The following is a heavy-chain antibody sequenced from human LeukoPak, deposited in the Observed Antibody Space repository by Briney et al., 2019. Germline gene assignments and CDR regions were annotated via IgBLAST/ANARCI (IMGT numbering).Heavy chain of an antibody. CDR3: AKDTHDYGDLDY. Sequence: AGGSLRLSCAASGFTFSSYGMHWVRQAPGKGLEWVAVISYDGSNKYYADSVKGRFTIPRDNSKNTLYLQMNSLRAEDTAVYYCAKDTHDYGDLDYWGQGTLVTVSS. CDR1: GFTFSSYG. D-gene: IGHD4-17*01. J-gene: IGHJ4*02. V-gene: IGHV3-30*18. CDR2: ISYDGSNK.